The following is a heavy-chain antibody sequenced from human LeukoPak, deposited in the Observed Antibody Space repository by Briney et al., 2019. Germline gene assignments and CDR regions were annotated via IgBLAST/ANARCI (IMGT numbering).Heavy chain of an antibody. CDR2: IYTSGST. D-gene: IGHD1-26*01. V-gene: IGHV4-61*02. CDR1: GGSISSGSYY. CDR3: AIQVVGNNHMVFNY. Sequence: SETLSLTCTVSGGSISSGSYYWNWIRQPAGKGLEWIGRIYTSGSTKYNSSLKSLVTISVDTSKNQFSLKLSSVTAADTAVYYCAIQVVGNNHMVFNYWAQGTLVTVSS. J-gene: IGHJ4*02.